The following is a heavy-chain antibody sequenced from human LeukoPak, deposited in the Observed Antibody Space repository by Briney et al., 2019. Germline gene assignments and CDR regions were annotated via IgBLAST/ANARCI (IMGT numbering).Heavy chain of an antibody. CDR1: GFTFSSYG. J-gene: IGHJ6*03. V-gene: IGHV3-23*01. CDR2: ISGSGGST. CDR3: ARVRELITMIVVVPYYYYMDV. D-gene: IGHD3-22*01. Sequence: GGSLRLSCAASGFTFSSYGMSWVRQAPGKGLEWVSAISGSGGSTYYADSVKGRFTISRDNSKNTLYLQMNSLRAEDTAVYYCARVRELITMIVVVPYYYYMDVWGKGTTVTISS.